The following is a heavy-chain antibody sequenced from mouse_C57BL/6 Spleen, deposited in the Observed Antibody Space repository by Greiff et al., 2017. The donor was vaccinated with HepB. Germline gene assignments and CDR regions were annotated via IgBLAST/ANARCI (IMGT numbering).Heavy chain of an antibody. J-gene: IGHJ2*01. V-gene: IGHV1-15*01. CDR3: TSGRLGPLFDY. CDR2: IDPETGGT. D-gene: IGHD4-1*01. Sequence: LVESGAELVRPGASVTLSCKASGYTFTDYEMHWVKQTPVHGLEWIGAIDPETGGTAYNQKFKGKAILTADKSSSTAYMELRSLTSEDSAVYYCTSGRLGPLFDYWGQGTTLTVSS. CDR1: GYTFTDYE.